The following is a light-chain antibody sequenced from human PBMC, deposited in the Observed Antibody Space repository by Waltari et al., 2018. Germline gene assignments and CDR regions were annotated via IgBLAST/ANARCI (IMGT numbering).Light chain of an antibody. CDR1: TIGIKH. Sequence: SYELTQPLSVSVALGPTARITCGGNTIGIKHVHWYVQKPGQAPVLVIYKDSNRPSGIPERFSGSNSGNTATLTVSRAQAGDEADYYCQVWDSSTAVFGGGTMLTVL. CDR2: KDS. J-gene: IGLJ2*01. V-gene: IGLV3-9*01. CDR3: QVWDSSTAV.